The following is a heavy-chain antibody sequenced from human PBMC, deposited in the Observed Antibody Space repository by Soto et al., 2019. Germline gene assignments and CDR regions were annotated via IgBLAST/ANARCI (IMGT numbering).Heavy chain of an antibody. J-gene: IGHJ4*01. CDR3: AKDSGSSRFDY. V-gene: IGHV3-30*18. CDR1: GFTFSSYG. D-gene: IGHD1-26*01. CDR2: ISYDGSNK. Sequence: QVQLVESGGGVVQPGRSLRLSCAASGFTFSSYGMHWVRQAPGKGLEWVAVISYDGSNKYYADSVKGRFTISRDNSKNTLYLQMNSLRAEDTAVYYCAKDSGSSRFDYWGHGTLVTVSS.